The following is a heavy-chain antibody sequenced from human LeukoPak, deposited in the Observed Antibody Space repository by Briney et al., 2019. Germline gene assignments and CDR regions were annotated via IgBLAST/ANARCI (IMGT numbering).Heavy chain of an antibody. CDR1: GGSFSGYY. Sequence: SETLSLTCAVYGGSFSGYYWSWIRQPPGKGLEWIGEINHSGSTNYNPSLKSRVTISVDTSKNQFSLKLSSVTAADTAVYYCARENYDFETFDPWGQGTLVTVSS. D-gene: IGHD3-3*01. CDR3: ARENYDFETFDP. CDR2: INHSGST. J-gene: IGHJ5*02. V-gene: IGHV4-34*01.